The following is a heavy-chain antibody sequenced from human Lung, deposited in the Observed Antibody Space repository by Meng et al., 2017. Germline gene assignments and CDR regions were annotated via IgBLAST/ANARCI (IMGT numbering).Heavy chain of an antibody. J-gene: IGHJ5*02. Sequence: QVQLQESGPGLVKPSQTLSLPCTVSCVSCSSGGYYWGWIRQHPGRGLEWIGYIYYSGSTFYNPAFKSRVTISVDTSKNQFSLNLNSVSAADTAVYYCVRERNRLLDPWGQGTLVTVSS. CDR3: VRERNRLLDP. D-gene: IGHD3-3*01. CDR2: IYYSGST. CDR1: CVSCSSGGYY. V-gene: IGHV4-31*03.